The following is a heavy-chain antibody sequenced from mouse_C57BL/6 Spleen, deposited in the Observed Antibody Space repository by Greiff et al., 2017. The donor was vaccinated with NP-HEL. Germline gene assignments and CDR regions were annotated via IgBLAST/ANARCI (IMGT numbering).Heavy chain of an antibody. J-gene: IGHJ3*01. CDR2: ISSGSSTI. V-gene: IGHV5-17*01. CDR1: GFTFSDYG. CDR3: ARGLREFAY. D-gene: IGHD2-4*01. Sequence: EVNLVESGGGLVKPGGSLKLSCAASGFTFSDYGMHWVRQAPEKGLEWVAYISSGSSTIYYADTVKGRFTISRDNAKNTLFLQMTSLRSEDTAMYYCARGLREFAYWGQGTLVTVSA.